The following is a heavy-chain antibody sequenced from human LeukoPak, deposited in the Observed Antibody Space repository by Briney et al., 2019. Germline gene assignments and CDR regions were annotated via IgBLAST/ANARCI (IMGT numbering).Heavy chain of an antibody. Sequence: SETLSLTCTVSGASIDSNNYYWGWIRQPPGKGLEWIGNIYYSESIYCNPSLRSRLTISIDTSKNQFSLKLRSVTAADTAVYYCARQALRSRMRSSSPTWFDPRGQGTLVTVSS. V-gene: IGHV4-39*01. CDR3: ARQALRSRMRSSSPTWFDP. D-gene: IGHD4-17*01. J-gene: IGHJ5*02. CDR1: GASIDSNNYY. CDR2: IYYSESI.